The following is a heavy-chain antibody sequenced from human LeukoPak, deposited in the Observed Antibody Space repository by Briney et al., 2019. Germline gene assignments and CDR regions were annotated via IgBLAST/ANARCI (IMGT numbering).Heavy chain of an antibody. Sequence: SGGSLRLSCAASGFTFSSYEMNWVCQAPGQGLELVSYISSSGSTIYYADSVKGRFTISRDNAKNSLYLQMNSLRAEYTAVYYCARGLLAAPWGQGTLVTVSS. J-gene: IGHJ5*02. CDR3: ARGLLAAP. CDR2: ISSSGSTI. V-gene: IGHV3-48*03. CDR1: GFTFSSYE.